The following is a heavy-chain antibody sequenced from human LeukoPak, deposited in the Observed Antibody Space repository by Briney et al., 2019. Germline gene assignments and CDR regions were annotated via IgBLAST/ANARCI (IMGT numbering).Heavy chain of an antibody. V-gene: IGHV4-59*11. Sequence: SETLSLTCAVSGGSISSHYWSWLREPPGEGLEWIAYIHYTGRTNYNPSLKGRVTISVDTSNSQFSLNLNSVTAADTAVYYCARGAGWYDYWGQGTLVTVSS. CDR2: IHYTGRT. D-gene: IGHD6-19*01. CDR3: ARGAGWYDY. CDR1: GGSISSHY. J-gene: IGHJ4*02.